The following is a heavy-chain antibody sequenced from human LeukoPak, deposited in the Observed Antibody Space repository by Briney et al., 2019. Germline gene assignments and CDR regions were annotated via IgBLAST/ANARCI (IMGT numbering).Heavy chain of an antibody. D-gene: IGHD3-22*01. J-gene: IGHJ4*02. V-gene: IGHV5-51*01. CDR2: IYPGDSDI. CDR3: ARLGHYYDSSGYLPYNY. Sequence: GESLKISCKGSGYSFTTYWIAWVRQMPGKGLEWMGIIYPGDSDIRYSPSFQGQVTISADKSINTAYLQWSSLKASDTATYYCARLGHYYDSSGYLPYNYWGQGTLVTVSS. CDR1: GYSFTTYW.